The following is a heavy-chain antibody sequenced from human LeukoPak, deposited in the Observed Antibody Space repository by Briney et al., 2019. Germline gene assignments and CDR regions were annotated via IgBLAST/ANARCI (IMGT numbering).Heavy chain of an antibody. V-gene: IGHV1-18*01. CDR2: ISAYNGNT. CDR1: GYTFTSYG. D-gene: IGHD2-2*03. CDR3: ARGTVDIVVVPAAIHYYYYYMDV. Sequence: ASVTVSCKASGYTFTSYGISWVRQAPGQGLEGMGWISAYNGNTNYAQKLQGRVTMTTDTSTSTAYMELRSLRSDDTAVYYCARGTVDIVVVPAAIHYYYYYMDVWGKGTTVTVSS. J-gene: IGHJ6*03.